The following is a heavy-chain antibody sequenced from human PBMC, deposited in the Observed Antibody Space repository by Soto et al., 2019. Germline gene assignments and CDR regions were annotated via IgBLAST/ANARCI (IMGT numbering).Heavy chain of an antibody. J-gene: IGHJ4*02. V-gene: IGHV3-30-3*01. CDR3: ERDTDIGEAGYYFDY. Sequence: PGGSLRLSCAASGFTFSSYAMHWVRQAPGKGLEWVAVISSDGNDKYYADSVKGRFTISRDNSKNTLYLQMNRLRAEDTTVYYCERDTDIGEAGYYFDYWGQGTLAPVSS. CDR1: GFTFSSYA. D-gene: IGHD6-13*01. CDR2: ISSDGNDK.